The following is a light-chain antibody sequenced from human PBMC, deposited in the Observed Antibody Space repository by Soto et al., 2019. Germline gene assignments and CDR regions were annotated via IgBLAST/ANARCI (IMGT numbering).Light chain of an antibody. J-gene: IGKJ1*01. CDR1: QGIDNN. CDR2: AAS. CDR3: QQLSGYPWT. V-gene: IGKV1-9*01. Sequence: IPLTQSPSSLSASVGDRVTITCRASQGIDNNLAWYQQKPGTAPKLLIYAASTLQSGVPSRFSGRGSGTDFTLTISRLQPEDFAIYSCQQLSGYPWTFGQGTKVEIK.